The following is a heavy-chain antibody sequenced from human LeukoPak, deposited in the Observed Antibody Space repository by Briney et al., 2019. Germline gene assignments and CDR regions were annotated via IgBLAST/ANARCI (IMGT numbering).Heavy chain of an antibody. CDR2: IYYSGST. CDR1: GDSISSYY. CDR3: ARDRSLGIIDY. Sequence: SETLSLTCIVSGDSISSYYWSWIRQPPGKGLEWIGYIYYSGSTNYNPSLKSRVTISVDASKNHFSLKLSSVTAADTAVYYCARDRSLGIIDYWGRGTLVTVSS. J-gene: IGHJ4*02. V-gene: IGHV4-59*01. D-gene: IGHD3-16*01.